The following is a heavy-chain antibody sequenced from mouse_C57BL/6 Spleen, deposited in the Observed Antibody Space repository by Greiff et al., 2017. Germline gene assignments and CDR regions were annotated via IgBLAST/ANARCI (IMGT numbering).Heavy chain of an antibody. V-gene: IGHV5-17*01. D-gene: IGHD4-1*01. CDR1: GFTFSDYG. CDR2: ISSGSSTI. CDR3: ARTGTLGAWFAY. J-gene: IGHJ3*01. Sequence: EVHLVESGGGLVKPGGSLKLSCAASGFTFSDYGMHWVRQAPEKGLEWVAYISSGSSTIYYADTVKGRFTISRDNAKNTLFLQMTSLRAEDTAMYYCARTGTLGAWFAYWGQGTLVTVSA.